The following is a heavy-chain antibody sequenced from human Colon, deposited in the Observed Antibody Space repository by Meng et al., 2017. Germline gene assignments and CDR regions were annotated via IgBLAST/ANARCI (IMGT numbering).Heavy chain of an antibody. Sequence: QVPRQESGPGLVKPAETLSLTCTVSGGSISSSYWSWIRQPPGKRPEWIGYINYSGNTNYNPSLKTRVTMSVDTSKNQISLRLSSVTAADTAVYYCATTAGTWHPFSYWGQGTLVTVSS. CDR3: ATTAGTWHPFSY. CDR1: GGSISSSY. J-gene: IGHJ4*02. CDR2: INYSGNT. V-gene: IGHV4-59*01. D-gene: IGHD1-1*01.